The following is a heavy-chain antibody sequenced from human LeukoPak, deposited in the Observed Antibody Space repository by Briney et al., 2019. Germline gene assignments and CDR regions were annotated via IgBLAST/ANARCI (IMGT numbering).Heavy chain of an antibody. CDR3: ARDPIIVVVPAALVRGNWFDP. J-gene: IGHJ5*02. CDR1: GYTLTELS. D-gene: IGHD2-2*01. V-gene: IGHV1-24*01. Sequence: ASVKVSCKVSGYTLTELSMHWVRQAPGKGLEWMGGFDPEDGETIYAQKFQGRVTMTRDTSISTAYMELSRLRSDDTAVYYCARDPIIVVVPAALVRGNWFDPWGQGTLVTVSS. CDR2: FDPEDGET.